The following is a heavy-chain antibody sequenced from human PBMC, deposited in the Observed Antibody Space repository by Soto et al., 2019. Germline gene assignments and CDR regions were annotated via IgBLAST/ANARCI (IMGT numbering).Heavy chain of an antibody. D-gene: IGHD2-15*01. CDR2: ISSSSSYI. V-gene: IGHV3-21*01. CDR1: GFTFSSYS. J-gene: IGHJ4*02. Sequence: VQLVESGGGLVQPGGSLRLSCAASGFTFSSYSMNWVRQAPGKGLEWVSSISSSSSYIYYADSVKGRFTISRDNAKNSLYLQMNSLRAEDTAVYYCARDFNIVVVVAAGLFDYWGQGTLVTVSS. CDR3: ARDFNIVVVVAAGLFDY.